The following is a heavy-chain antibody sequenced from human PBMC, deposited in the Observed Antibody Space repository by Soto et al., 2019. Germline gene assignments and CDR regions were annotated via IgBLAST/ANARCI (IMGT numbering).Heavy chain of an antibody. J-gene: IGHJ6*02. Sequence: GGSLRLSCAASGFTFSSYSMNWVRQAPGKGLEWVSYISSSSSTIYYADSVKGRFTISRDNAKNSLYLQMNSLRDEDTAVYYCARAGVILLPGGWYDYYGMDVWGQGTTVTVSS. V-gene: IGHV3-48*02. D-gene: IGHD2-21*01. CDR1: GFTFSSYS. CDR3: ARAGVILLPGGWYDYYGMDV. CDR2: ISSSSSTI.